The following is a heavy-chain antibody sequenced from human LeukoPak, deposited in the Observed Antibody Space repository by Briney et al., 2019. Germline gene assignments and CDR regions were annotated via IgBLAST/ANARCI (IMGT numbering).Heavy chain of an antibody. CDR3: ARDSGDDSSGYYKYYFDY. V-gene: IGHV1-18*01. J-gene: IGHJ4*02. CDR1: GYTLTSYG. CDR2: ISAYNGNT. Sequence: ASVKVSCKASGYTLTSYGISWVRQAPGQGLEWMGWISAYNGNTNYAQKLQGRVTMTTDTSTSTAYMELRSLRSDDTAVYYCARDSGDDSSGYYKYYFDYWGQGTLVTVSS. D-gene: IGHD3-22*01.